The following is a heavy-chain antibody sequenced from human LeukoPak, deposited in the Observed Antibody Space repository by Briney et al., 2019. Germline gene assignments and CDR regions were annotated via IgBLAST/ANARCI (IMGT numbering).Heavy chain of an antibody. J-gene: IGHJ6*02. CDR3: ARGVRYQLLYRYYYYGMDV. CDR1: GGSFSGYY. Sequence: SETLSLTRAVYGGSFSGYYWSWIRQPPGKGLEWIGEINHSGSTNYNPSLKSRVTISVDTSKNQFSLKLSSVTAADTAVYYCARGVRYQLLYRYYYYGMDVWGQGATVTVSS. V-gene: IGHV4-34*01. CDR2: INHSGST. D-gene: IGHD2-2*02.